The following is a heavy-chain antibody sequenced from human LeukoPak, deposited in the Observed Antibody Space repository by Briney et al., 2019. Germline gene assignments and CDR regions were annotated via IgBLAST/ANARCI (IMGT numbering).Heavy chain of an antibody. CDR1: GYTFTSYD. J-gene: IGHJ6*03. Sequence: GASVKVSCKASGYTFTSYDINWVRQATGQGLEWMGWMNPNSGNTGYAQKFQGRVTITRNTSISTAYMELSSLRSEDTAVYYCARHPREIAAAGTTKGYYMDVWGKGTTVTVSS. CDR3: ARHPREIAAAGTTKGYYMDV. D-gene: IGHD6-13*01. V-gene: IGHV1-8*03. CDR2: MNPNSGNT.